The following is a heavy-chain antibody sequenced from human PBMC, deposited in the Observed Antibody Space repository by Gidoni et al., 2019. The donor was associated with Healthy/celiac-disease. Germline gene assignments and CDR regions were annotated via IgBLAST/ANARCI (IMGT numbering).Heavy chain of an antibody. V-gene: IGHV3-49*04. Sequence: EVQLVESGGGLVQPGRSLRLSCTASGFTFGDYAMRWVRQAPGKGLEWVGFIRSKAYGGTTEYAASVKGRFTISRDDSKSIAYLQMNSLKTEDTAVYYCTSRYGDYYYYYYMDVWGKGTTVTVSS. D-gene: IGHD4-17*01. CDR2: IRSKAYGGTT. CDR3: TSRYGDYYYYYYMDV. CDR1: GFTFGDYA. J-gene: IGHJ6*03.